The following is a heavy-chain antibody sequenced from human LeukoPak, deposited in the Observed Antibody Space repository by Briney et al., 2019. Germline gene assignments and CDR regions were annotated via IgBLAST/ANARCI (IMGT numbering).Heavy chain of an antibody. J-gene: IGHJ4*02. CDR1: GFTFDDYA. CDR3: AKGDYDSSGYSFFDY. CDR2: ISWNANKI. D-gene: IGHD3-22*01. Sequence: GGSLRLSCVASGFTFDDYALSWVRQAPGMGLEYVSGISWNANKIGYADSVKGRFTISRDNSKNTLYLQMNSLRAEDTAVYYCAKGDYDSSGYSFFDYWGQGTLVTVSS. V-gene: IGHV3-20*04.